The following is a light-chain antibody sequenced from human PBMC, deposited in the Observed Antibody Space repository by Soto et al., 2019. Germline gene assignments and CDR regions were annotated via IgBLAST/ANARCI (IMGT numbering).Light chain of an antibody. CDR1: QSVSSY. CDR3: QQRTGS. V-gene: IGKV3-11*01. Sequence: EVMLAQSPGTLSLSPGERATLSCRASQSVSSYLAWYQQKPGQAPRLLIYGASTRATGIPDRFSGSGSGTDFTLTISSLEPEDLGVYYCQQRTGSFGGGTKVDIK. CDR2: GAS. J-gene: IGKJ4*01.